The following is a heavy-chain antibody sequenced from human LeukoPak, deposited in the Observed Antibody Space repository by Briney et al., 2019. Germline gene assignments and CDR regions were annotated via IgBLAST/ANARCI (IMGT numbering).Heavy chain of an antibody. V-gene: IGHV3-23*01. Sequence: GGSLRLSCAASGFTFSSYAMSWVRQAPGKGLEWVSAISGSGGSTYYADSVKGRFTISRDNSKNTLYLQMNSLRTEDTAVYYCAKGDLYGDYTRYDYWGQGTLVTVSS. J-gene: IGHJ4*02. CDR2: ISGSGGST. CDR1: GFTFSSYA. CDR3: AKGDLYGDYTRYDY. D-gene: IGHD4-17*01.